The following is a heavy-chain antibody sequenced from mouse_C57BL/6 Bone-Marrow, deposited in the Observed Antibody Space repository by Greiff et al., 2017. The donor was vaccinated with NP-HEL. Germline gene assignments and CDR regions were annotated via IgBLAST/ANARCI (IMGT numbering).Heavy chain of an antibody. CDR3: ARQLSFAY. Sequence: QVQLKQPGAELVRPGSSVKLSCKASGYTFTSYWMDWVKQRPGQGLEWIGNIYPSDSETHYNQKFKDKATLTVDKSSSTAYMQLSSLTSEDSAVYYCARQLSFAYWGQGTLVTVSA. J-gene: IGHJ3*01. CDR2: IYPSDSET. V-gene: IGHV1-61*01. D-gene: IGHD3-1*01. CDR1: GYTFTSYW.